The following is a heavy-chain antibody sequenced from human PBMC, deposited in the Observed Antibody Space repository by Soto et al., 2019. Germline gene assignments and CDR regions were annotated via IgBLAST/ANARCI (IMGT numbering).Heavy chain of an antibody. CDR2: ISYDGSNK. D-gene: IGHD3-22*01. CDR3: AKAPYDSSGYYYLYFDY. CDR1: GFTFSSYG. Sequence: PGGSLRLSCAASGFTFSSYGMHWVRQAPGKGLEWVAVISYDGSNKYYADSVKGRFTISRDNSKNTLYLQMNSLRTEDTAVYYCAKAPYDSSGYYYLYFDYWGQGTLVTVSS. J-gene: IGHJ4*02. V-gene: IGHV3-30*18.